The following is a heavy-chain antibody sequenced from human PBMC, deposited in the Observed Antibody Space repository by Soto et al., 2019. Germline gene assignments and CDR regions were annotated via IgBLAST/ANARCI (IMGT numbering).Heavy chain of an antibody. V-gene: IGHV3-33*01. CDR2: IWYDGSNK. D-gene: IGHD1-7*01. CDR1: GFTSRTYA. Sequence: GGPWRLSWAGSGFTSRTYAMLGVRQAPGKGLEWVAVIWYDGSNKYYADSVKGRFTISRDNSKNTLYLQMNSLRAEDTAVYYCARVSRNWYYVHYYDYIYVCGKGTTVTVS. J-gene: IGHJ6*03. CDR3: ARVSRNWYYVHYYDYIYV.